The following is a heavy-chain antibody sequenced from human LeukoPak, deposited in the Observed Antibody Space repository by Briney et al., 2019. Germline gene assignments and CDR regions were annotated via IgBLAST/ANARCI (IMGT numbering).Heavy chain of an antibody. Sequence: ETLSLTCTVSGGSINSYYWSWIRQPPGKELEWIGYVYFTGSTSYNPSLKSRVTMSVDTSKKQVSLKLSSVTAGDTAIYYCARHTTVLTGFFDPWGQGTPVTVSS. CDR3: ARHTTVLTGFFDP. J-gene: IGHJ5*02. D-gene: IGHD4-23*01. CDR1: GGSINSYY. V-gene: IGHV4-59*01. CDR2: VYFTGST.